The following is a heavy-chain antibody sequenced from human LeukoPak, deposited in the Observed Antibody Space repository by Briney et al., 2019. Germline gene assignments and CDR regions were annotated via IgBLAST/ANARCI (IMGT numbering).Heavy chain of an antibody. V-gene: IGHV1-2*02. CDR1: GYTFTGYY. CDR2: INPNSGDT. J-gene: IGHJ4*02. CDR3: ARVTFLVGNTHFEY. Sequence: GASVKVSCKASGYTFTGYYIHWVRQAPGQGLEWMGWINPNSGDTNYSQNFQGRVTMTRDTSINTAYMELSSLRSADTAVYYCARVTFLVGNTHFEYWGQGTLVTVSS. D-gene: IGHD2-8*02.